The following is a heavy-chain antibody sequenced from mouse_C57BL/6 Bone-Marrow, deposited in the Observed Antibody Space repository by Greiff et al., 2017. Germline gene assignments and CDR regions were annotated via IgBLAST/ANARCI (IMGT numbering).Heavy chain of an antibody. J-gene: IGHJ2*01. V-gene: IGHV1-80*01. CDR1: GYAFSSYW. CDR3: ARRNLYYFDY. CDR2: IYPGDGDT. Sequence: QVQLKQSGAELVKPGASVKISCKASGYAFSSYWMNWVKQRPGKGLEWIGQIYPGDGDTNYNGKFKGKATLTADKSSSTAYMQLSSLASEDSAVYFCARRNLYYFDYWGQGTTLTVSS.